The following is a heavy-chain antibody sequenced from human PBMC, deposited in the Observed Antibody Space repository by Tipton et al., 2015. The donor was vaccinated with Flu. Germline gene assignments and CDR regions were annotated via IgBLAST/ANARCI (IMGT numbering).Heavy chain of an antibody. CDR1: GGTFDSHG. J-gene: IGHJ5*02. CDR2: VLPILGMT. D-gene: IGHD2-21*01. CDR3: ARGSGYSKSGDDFP. Sequence: QVQLVQSGAEVKKPGSSVRVSCKASGGTFDSHGLSWVRQAPGQGPEWMGRVLPILGMTNYAEKFQGRLTITADKSTDTAYMDLSSLRSDDTAVYYCARGSGYSKSGDDFPWGQGTRVTVSS. V-gene: IGHV1-69*09.